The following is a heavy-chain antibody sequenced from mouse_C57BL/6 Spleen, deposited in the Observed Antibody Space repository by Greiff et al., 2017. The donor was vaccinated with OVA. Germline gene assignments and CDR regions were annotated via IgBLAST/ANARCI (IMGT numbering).Heavy chain of an antibody. V-gene: IGHV10-1*01. CDR2: IRSKSNNYAT. D-gene: IGHD2-4*01. Sequence: EVKVVESGGGLVQPKGSLKLSCAASGFSFNTYAMNWVRQAPGKGLEWVARIRSKSNNYATYYADSVKDRFTISRDDSESMLYLQMNNLKTEDTAMYYCVRQVYYEGYFDVWGTGTTVTVSS. CDR1: GFSFNTYA. CDR3: VRQVYYEGYFDV. J-gene: IGHJ1*03.